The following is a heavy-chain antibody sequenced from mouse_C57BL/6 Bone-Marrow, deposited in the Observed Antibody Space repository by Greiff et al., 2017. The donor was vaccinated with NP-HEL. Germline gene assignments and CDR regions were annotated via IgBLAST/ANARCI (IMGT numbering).Heavy chain of an antibody. CDR3: TPRWLWFAD. V-gene: IGHV14-4*01. CDR2: IDPENGDT. J-gene: IGHJ3*01. Sequence: EVQLQQSGAELVRPGASVKLSCTASGFNIKDDYMHWVKQRPGQGLEWIGWIDPENGDTEYASKFQGKATITADTSCNTAYLQLSSLTSGDTAVYYCTPRWLWFADWGQGTLVTVSA. CDR1: GFNIKDDY.